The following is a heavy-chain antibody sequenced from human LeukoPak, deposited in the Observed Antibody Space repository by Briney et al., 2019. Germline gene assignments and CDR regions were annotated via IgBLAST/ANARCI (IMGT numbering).Heavy chain of an antibody. CDR1: GFTFSSYG. CDR3: AKDSPDSSSWFFYYYYMDV. D-gene: IGHD6-13*01. CDR2: ISGSGGST. Sequence: GGTLRLSCAASGFTFSSYGMSWVRQAPGKGLEWVSAISGSGGSTYYADSVKGRFTISRDNSKNTLYLQMNSLRAEDTAVYYCAKDSPDSSSWFFYYYYMDVWGKGTTVTIPS. V-gene: IGHV3-23*01. J-gene: IGHJ6*03.